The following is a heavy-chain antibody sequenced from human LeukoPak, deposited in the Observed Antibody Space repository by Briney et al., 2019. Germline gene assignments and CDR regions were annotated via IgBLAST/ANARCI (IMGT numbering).Heavy chain of an antibody. CDR3: ARDKDLGAVAGTFDH. Sequence: ASVKVSCKASGYTFSTYGISWVRQAPGQGLEWMGWISAYNGHTNYAQKFQGRVTLTTDTSTSTVYMELTSLTSDDTAVYYCARDKDLGAVAGTFDHWGQGTLVTVSS. D-gene: IGHD6-19*01. CDR1: GYTFSTYG. J-gene: IGHJ4*02. V-gene: IGHV1-18*01. CDR2: ISAYNGHT.